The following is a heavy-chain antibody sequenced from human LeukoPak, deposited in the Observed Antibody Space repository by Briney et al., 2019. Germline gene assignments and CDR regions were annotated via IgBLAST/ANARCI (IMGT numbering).Heavy chain of an antibody. CDR2: IKQDGGEK. V-gene: IGHV3-7*01. CDR1: GFTFSSYW. J-gene: IGHJ6*03. D-gene: IGHD6-13*01. CDR3: ARDRYSSSWPGGYYYMDV. Sequence: PGGSLRLSCAASGFTFSSYWMSWVRQAPGKGLEWVANIKQDGGEKYYVDSVKGRFTISRDNAKNSLYLQMNSLRAEDTAVYYCARDRYSSSWPGGYYYMDVWGKGTTVTVSS.